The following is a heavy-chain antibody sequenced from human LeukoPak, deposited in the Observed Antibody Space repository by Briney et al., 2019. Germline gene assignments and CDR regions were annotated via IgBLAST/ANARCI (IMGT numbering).Heavy chain of an antibody. J-gene: IGHJ4*02. Sequence: GGSLRLSCAASGFTFSSYAVTWVRQAPGKGLEWVAVISYDGSNKYYADSVKGRFTISRDNSKNTLYLQMNSLRAEDTAVYYCANRPDYWGQGTLVTVSS. V-gene: IGHV3-30*18. CDR3: ANRPDY. CDR2: ISYDGSNK. CDR1: GFTFSSYA.